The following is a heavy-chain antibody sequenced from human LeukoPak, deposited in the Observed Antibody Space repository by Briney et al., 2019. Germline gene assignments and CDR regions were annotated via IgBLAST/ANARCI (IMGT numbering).Heavy chain of an antibody. Sequence: GGSLRLXCAASGFTVSSNYMSWVRQAPGKGLEWVSVIYSGGSTYYADSVKGRSTISRDNSKNTLYLQMNSLRAEDTAVYYCARDTSYGDAFDIWGQGTMVTVSS. CDR2: IYSGGST. CDR1: GFTVSSNY. V-gene: IGHV3-66*02. D-gene: IGHD5-18*01. J-gene: IGHJ3*02. CDR3: ARDTSYGDAFDI.